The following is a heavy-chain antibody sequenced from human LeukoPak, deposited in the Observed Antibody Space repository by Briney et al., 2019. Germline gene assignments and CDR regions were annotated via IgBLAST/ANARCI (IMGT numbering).Heavy chain of an antibody. V-gene: IGHV4-39*01. D-gene: IGHD1-26*01. CDR3: ARAVPGSYYAYYFDY. J-gene: IGHJ4*02. Sequence: PSETLSLTCTVSGVFISSSSYYWGWLRQPPGKGLEWIGSIYYSGSTYYNPSLKSRVTISVDTSKNQFSLKLSSVTAADTAVYYCARAVPGSYYAYYFDYWGQGTLVTVSS. CDR2: IYYSGST. CDR1: GVFISSSSYY.